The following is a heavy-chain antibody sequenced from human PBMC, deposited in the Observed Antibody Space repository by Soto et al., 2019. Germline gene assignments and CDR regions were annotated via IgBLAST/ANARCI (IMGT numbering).Heavy chain of an antibody. CDR3: ERDNRIAARPYHGMDV. J-gene: IGHJ6*02. CDR2: INPSGGST. V-gene: IGHV1-46*01. Sequence: QVQLVQSGADVKKTGASVKVSCKASGYTFTSYYMHWVRQAPGQGLEWMGIINPSGGSTSYAQKFQGRVTMTRDTATSTDYMELSSLRSEYPAVYYCERDNRIAARPYHGMDVWGQGTTVTVSS. D-gene: IGHD6-6*01. CDR1: GYTFTSYY.